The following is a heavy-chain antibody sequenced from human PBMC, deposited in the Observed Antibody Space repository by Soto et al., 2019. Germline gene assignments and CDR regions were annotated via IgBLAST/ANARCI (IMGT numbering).Heavy chain of an antibody. J-gene: IGHJ4*02. CDR2: ISYDGSIK. CDR1: GFTFSSYG. CDR3: AKDSTPMVYATYYFDY. Sequence: LRLSFAASGFTFSSYGMHWVRQSPGKGLEWVAVISYDGSIKYFADSVKGRFTISRDNSKDTLYLYMNSLRPEDTAVYYCAKDSTPMVYATYYFDYWGQGTLVTVSS. V-gene: IGHV3-30*18. D-gene: IGHD2-8*01.